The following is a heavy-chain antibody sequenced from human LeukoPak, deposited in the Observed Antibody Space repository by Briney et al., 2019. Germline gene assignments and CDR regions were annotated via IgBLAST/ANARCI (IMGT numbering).Heavy chain of an antibody. D-gene: IGHD3-9*01. CDR3: AKGDYDILTALAY. Sequence: GGSLRLSCAASGFTFSSYGMHWVRQAPGKGLEWVAVIWYDGSNKYYADSVKGRFTISRDNSKNTLYLQMNSLRVEDAAVYYCAKGDYDILTALAYWGQGTLVTVSS. J-gene: IGHJ4*02. CDR2: IWYDGSNK. V-gene: IGHV3-33*06. CDR1: GFTFSSYG.